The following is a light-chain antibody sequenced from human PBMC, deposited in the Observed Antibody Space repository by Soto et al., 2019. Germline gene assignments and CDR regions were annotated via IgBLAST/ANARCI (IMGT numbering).Light chain of an antibody. CDR3: SSYAGSYTLHVV. CDR2: DVS. J-gene: IGLJ2*01. Sequence: QSVLTQPRSVSGSPGQSVTISCTGTSSDVGGYNYVSWYQQHPGKAPKLMIYDVSKRPSGVPDRFSGSKSGNTASLTISGLQAEDEADYYCSSYAGSYTLHVVFGGGTKLTVL. V-gene: IGLV2-11*01. CDR1: SSDVGGYNY.